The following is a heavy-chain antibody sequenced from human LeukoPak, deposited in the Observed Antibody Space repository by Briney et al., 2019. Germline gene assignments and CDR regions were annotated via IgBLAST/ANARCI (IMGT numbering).Heavy chain of an antibody. CDR2: IRYDGSNK. J-gene: IGHJ4*02. D-gene: IGHD3-3*01. CDR3: AKAPGRFYPTEYFDY. CDR1: GFTFSSYA. V-gene: IGHV3-30*02. Sequence: GGSLRLSCAASGFTFSSYATHWVRQAPGKGLEWVAFIRYDGSNKYYADSVRGRFTISRDSSKNTLYLQVNSLRPDDTAVYYCAKAPGRFYPTEYFDYWGQGTLVTVSS.